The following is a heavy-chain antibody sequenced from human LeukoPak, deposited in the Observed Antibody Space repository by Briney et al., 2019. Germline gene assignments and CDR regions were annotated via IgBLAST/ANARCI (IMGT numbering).Heavy chain of an antibody. D-gene: IGHD1-26*01. Sequence: SETLSLTCTVSGGSISSSSYYWGWIRQPPGKGLEWIGSIYYSGSTYYKPSRKSRVTISVDTSKNQFSLKRSSVTAADTAVNYCARFRIVGATFYFWGQGTLVTVSS. CDR3: ARFRIVGATFYF. CDR2: IYYSGST. CDR1: GGSISSSSYY. V-gene: IGHV4-39*01. J-gene: IGHJ4*02.